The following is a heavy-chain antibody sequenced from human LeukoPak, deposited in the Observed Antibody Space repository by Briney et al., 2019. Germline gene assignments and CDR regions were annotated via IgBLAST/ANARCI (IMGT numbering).Heavy chain of an antibody. CDR3: ARGPQTYYDILTGLSF. CDR2: INHSGST. V-gene: IGHV4-34*01. J-gene: IGHJ4*02. Sequence: SETLSLTCAVYGGSFSGYYWSWIRQPPGKGLEWIGEINHSGSTNCNPSLKSRVTISGDTSKEQFSLKLSSVTAADTAVYYCARGPQTYYDILTGLSFWGQGTLVTVSS. CDR1: GGSFSGYY. D-gene: IGHD3-9*01.